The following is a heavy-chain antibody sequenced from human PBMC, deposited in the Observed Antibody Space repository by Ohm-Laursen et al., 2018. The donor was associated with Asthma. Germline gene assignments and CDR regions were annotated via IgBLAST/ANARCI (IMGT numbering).Heavy chain of an antibody. CDR3: AADPDRYGYNDLEGAFDI. V-gene: IGHV1-58*01. CDR1: GFTFTSSA. J-gene: IGHJ3*02. D-gene: IGHD5-24*01. Sequence: GASVKVSCKASGFTFTSSAVQWVRQARGQRLEWIGWIVVGSGNTNYAQKFQERVTITRDMSTSTAYMELSSLRSEDTAVYYCAADPDRYGYNDLEGAFDIWGQGTMVTVSS. CDR2: IVVGSGNT.